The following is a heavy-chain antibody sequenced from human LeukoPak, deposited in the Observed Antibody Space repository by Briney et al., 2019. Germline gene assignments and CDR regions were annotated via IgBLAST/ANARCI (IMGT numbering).Heavy chain of an antibody. J-gene: IGHJ4*02. CDR2: ISGSGGST. CDR1: GFTFSSYA. V-gene: IGHV3-23*01. CDR3: AKFDLAWLGYFGY. Sequence: GGSLRLSCSASGFTFSSYAMSWVRQAPGKGLEWVSAISGSGGSTYYADSVKGRFTISRDNSKNTLYLQMNSLRAEDTAVYYCAKFDLAWLGYFGYWGQGTLVTVSS. D-gene: IGHD6-19*01.